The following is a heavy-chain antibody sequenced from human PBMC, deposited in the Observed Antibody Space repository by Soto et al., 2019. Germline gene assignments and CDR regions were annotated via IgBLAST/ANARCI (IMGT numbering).Heavy chain of an antibody. CDR1: GFTFSSYA. CDR3: ARRGSVSYYDY. Sequence: EVQLLESGGGLVQPGGSLRLSCVASGFTFSSYAMRWVRQAPGKGLEWVSAISGSGGSTYYADSVKGRFTISRDNSKNTLYLQMNSLRAEDTAVYYCARRGSVSYYDYWGQGTLVTVSS. V-gene: IGHV3-23*01. CDR2: ISGSGGST. J-gene: IGHJ4*02. D-gene: IGHD6-19*01.